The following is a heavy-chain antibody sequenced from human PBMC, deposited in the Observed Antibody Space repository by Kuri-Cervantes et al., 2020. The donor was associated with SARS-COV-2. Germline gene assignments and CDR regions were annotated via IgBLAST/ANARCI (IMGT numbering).Heavy chain of an antibody. CDR1: GFTFSSYG. CDR3: ASGEPDY. J-gene: IGHJ4*02. V-gene: IGHV3-30*02. Sequence: GGSLRLSCAASGFTFSSYGMHWVRQAPGKGLEWVAFIRYDGSNKYYADSVKGRFTISRDNAKNSLYLQMNSLRAEDTAVYYCASGEPDYWGQGTLVTVSS. D-gene: IGHD1-14*01. CDR2: IRYDGSNK.